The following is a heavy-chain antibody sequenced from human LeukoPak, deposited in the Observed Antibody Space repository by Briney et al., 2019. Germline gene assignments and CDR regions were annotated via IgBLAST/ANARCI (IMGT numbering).Heavy chain of an antibody. D-gene: IGHD3-16*02. CDR1: GGSISSGSYY. CDR2: IYTSGSN. J-gene: IGHJ4*02. V-gene: IGHV4-61*02. CDR3: ARVGYDYVWGSYRPAYYFDY. Sequence: SQTLSLTCTVSGGSISSGSYYWSWIRQPAGKGLEWIGRIYTSGSNNYNPSLKSRVTISVDTSKNQFSLKLSSVTAADTAVYYCARVGYDYVWGSYRPAYYFDYWGQGTLVTVSS.